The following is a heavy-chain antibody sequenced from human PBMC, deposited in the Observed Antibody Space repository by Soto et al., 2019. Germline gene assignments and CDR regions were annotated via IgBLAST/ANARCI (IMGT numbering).Heavy chain of an antibody. CDR2: ISYDGSNE. J-gene: IGHJ4*02. D-gene: IGHD3-3*02. CDR1: GLTFSSYG. V-gene: IGHV3-30*18. CDR3: AKGQWGQLAFLIDY. Sequence: QVQLMESGGGVVQPGRSLRLSCAASGLTFSSYGTHWVRQAPGKGLEWVALISYDGSNEYYADSVKGRFTISRDNSKNTLYLQMKSLRTEDTAVYYCAKGQWGQLAFLIDYWGQGTLVTVSS.